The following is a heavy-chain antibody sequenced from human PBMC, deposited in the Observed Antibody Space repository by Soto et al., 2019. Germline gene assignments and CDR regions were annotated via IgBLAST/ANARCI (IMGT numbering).Heavy chain of an antibody. CDR3: ARGGYSSSWHYYYGMDV. CDR1: GGSFSNAY. CDR2: INHSGST. D-gene: IGHD6-13*01. J-gene: IGHJ6*02. V-gene: IGHV4-34*01. Sequence: SEALSLTCAAYGGSFSNAYWGWIRQPPGKGLEWIGEINHSGSTNYNPSLKSRVTISVDTSKNQFSLKLSSVTAADTAVYYCARGGYSSSWHYYYGMDVWGQGTTVTVS.